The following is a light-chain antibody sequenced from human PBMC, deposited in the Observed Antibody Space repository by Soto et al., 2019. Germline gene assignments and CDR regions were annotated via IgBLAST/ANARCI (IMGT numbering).Light chain of an antibody. CDR3: HQYGSTPRFT. Sequence: EIVLTQSPGTLSLSPGERATLSCRASQSVSSSYLAWYQQKPSQAPRLLIYGASSRATGIPDRFSGSASRINFTLNFSRLEPEDCGVYNFHQYGSTPRFTSDPGTKVDTK. V-gene: IGKV3-20*01. CDR1: QSVSSSY. CDR2: GAS. J-gene: IGKJ3*01.